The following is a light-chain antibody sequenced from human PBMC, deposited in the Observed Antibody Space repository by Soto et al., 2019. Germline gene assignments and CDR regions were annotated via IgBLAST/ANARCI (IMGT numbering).Light chain of an antibody. CDR3: SSYTTSSTLL. V-gene: IGLV2-14*01. Sequence: QSALTQPASVSGSPGQSITISCTGTSSDVGGYNYVSWYQQHPGKAPKLMIYDVSNRPSGVSNRFSGSKSGNTASLTISVLQAEDEADDYCSSYTTSSTLLFGGGTKLTVL. CDR1: SSDVGGYNY. J-gene: IGLJ2*01. CDR2: DVS.